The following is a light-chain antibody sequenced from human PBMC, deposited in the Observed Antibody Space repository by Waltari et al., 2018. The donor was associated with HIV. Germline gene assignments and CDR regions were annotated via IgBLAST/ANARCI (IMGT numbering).Light chain of an antibody. CDR3: HVWDSSTVV. J-gene: IGLJ2*01. CDR1: NIGSKN. Sequence: QTARITCGGNNIGSKNVHWYQQKPGQAPVLVIYRDSNRPSGIPERFSGSNSGNTATLTISRAQAGDEADYYCHVWDSSTVVFGGGTKLTVL. CDR2: RDS. V-gene: IGLV3-9*01.